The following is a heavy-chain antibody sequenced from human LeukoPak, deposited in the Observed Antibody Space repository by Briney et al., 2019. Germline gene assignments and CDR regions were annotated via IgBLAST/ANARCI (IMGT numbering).Heavy chain of an antibody. V-gene: IGHV1-69*01. CDR1: GGTFSGYA. D-gene: IGHD2-2*01. CDR3: ARVKRGYCSSTSCSNWFDP. CDR2: IIPIFGTA. J-gene: IGHJ5*02. Sequence: SVKVSCKASGGTFSGYAISWVRQAPGQGLEWMGGIIPIFGTANYAQKFQGRVTITADESTSTAYMELSSLRSEVTAVYYCARVKRGYCSSTSCSNWFDPWGQGTLVTVSS.